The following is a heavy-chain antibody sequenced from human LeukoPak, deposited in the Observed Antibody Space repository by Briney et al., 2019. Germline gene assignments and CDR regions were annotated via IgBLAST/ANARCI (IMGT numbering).Heavy chain of an antibody. D-gene: IGHD6-13*01. V-gene: IGHV1-8*03. CDR2: MNPNSGNT. CDR1: GYTFTSYD. CDR3: ARGRSSSSWILSRRLFDY. Sequence: GASVKVSCKASGYTFTSYDINWVRQATGHGLEWMGWMNPNSGNTGYAQKFQGRVTITRNTSISTAYMELSSLRSEDTAVYYCARGRSSSSWILSRRLFDYWGQGTLVTVSS. J-gene: IGHJ4*02.